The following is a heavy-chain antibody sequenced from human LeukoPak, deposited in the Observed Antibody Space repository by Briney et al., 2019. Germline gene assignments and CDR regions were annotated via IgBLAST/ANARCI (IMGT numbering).Heavy chain of an antibody. D-gene: IGHD4-23*01. Sequence: ASVKVSCKASGYTFTGYYMHWVRQAPGQGLEWMGWINPNSGSTNYAQKFQGRVTMTGDTSISTAYMELSRLRSDDTAVYYCARVHDYGGNLPIWGQGTLVTVSS. CDR3: ARVHDYGGNLPI. CDR2: INPNSGST. CDR1: GYTFTGYY. J-gene: IGHJ4*02. V-gene: IGHV1-2*02.